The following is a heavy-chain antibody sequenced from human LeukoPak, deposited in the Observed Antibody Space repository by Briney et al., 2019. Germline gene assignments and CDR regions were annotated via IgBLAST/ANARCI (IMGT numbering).Heavy chain of an antibody. D-gene: IGHD3-22*01. J-gene: IGHJ4*02. CDR1: GYSISSGYY. Sequence: SETLSLTCTVSGYSISSGYYWGWIRQPPGKGLEWIGTMYHSGNTYYNPSLKSRVTISVDTSKNQFSLKLTSVTAADTAVYYCARGNLNYYDSSGYLIRWGQGTLVTVSS. V-gene: IGHV4-38-2*02. CDR3: ARGNLNYYDSSGYLIR. CDR2: MYHSGNT.